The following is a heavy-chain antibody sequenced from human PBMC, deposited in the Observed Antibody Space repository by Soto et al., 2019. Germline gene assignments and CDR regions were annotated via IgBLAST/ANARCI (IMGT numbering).Heavy chain of an antibody. CDR1: GFTFSSYA. D-gene: IGHD6-19*01. CDR2: ISYDGSNK. CDR3: VRDQRTYSSGWYNAFDI. J-gene: IGHJ3*02. Sequence: QVQLVESGGGVVQPGRSLRLSCAASGFTFSSYAMHWVRQAPGKGLEWVAVISYDGSNKYYADSVKGRFTISRDNSKNTLYLQMNSLRAEDTAVYYCVRDQRTYSSGWYNAFDIWGQGTMVTVSS. V-gene: IGHV3-30-3*01.